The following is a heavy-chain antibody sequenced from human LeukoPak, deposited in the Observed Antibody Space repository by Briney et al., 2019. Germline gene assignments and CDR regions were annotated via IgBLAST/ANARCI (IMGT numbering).Heavy chain of an antibody. D-gene: IGHD3-10*02. Sequence: LGGSLRLSCAASGFPLSSHAMSWVRQAPGKGLEWVSATSSSDAGTYYADSVRGRFTISRDNSKNTLYLQMNSLRAEDTAVYYCAELGITMIGGVWGKGTTVTISS. CDR3: AELGITMIGGV. V-gene: IGHV3-23*01. CDR1: GFPLSSHA. CDR2: TSSSDAGT. J-gene: IGHJ6*04.